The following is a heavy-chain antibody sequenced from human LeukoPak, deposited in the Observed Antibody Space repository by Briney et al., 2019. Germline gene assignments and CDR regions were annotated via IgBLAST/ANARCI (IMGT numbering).Heavy chain of an antibody. CDR3: ATVLLWFGESYDTFDI. CDR2: INPNSGGT. CDR1: GYTFTGYY. D-gene: IGHD3-10*01. J-gene: IGHJ3*02. Sequence: GASVKVSCKASGYTFTGYYMHWVRQAPGQGLEWMGWINPNSGGTNYAQKFQGRVTMTEDTSTDTAYMELSSLRSEDTAVYFCATVLLWFGESYDTFDIWGQGTMVTVSS. V-gene: IGHV1-2*02.